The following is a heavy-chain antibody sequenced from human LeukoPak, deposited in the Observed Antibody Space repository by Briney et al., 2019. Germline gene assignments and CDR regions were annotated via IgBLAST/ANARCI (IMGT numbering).Heavy chain of an antibody. V-gene: IGHV3-30*02. CDR1: GFSFSSYG. CDR3: ARDLRGVGNY. Sequence: PGGSLRLSCAASGFSFSSYGMHWVRQAPGKGLEWVAFIQYDGSNKYYADSVKGRFTISRDNAQRLVYLQMNSLRAEDTAVYYCARDLRGVGNYWGQGTLVTVSS. D-gene: IGHD3-10*01. CDR2: IQYDGSNK. J-gene: IGHJ4*02.